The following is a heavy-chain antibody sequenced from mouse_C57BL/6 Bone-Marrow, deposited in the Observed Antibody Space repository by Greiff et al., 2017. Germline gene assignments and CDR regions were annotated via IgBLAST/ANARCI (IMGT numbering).Heavy chain of an antibody. V-gene: IGHV14-4*01. Sequence: EVQLQQSGAELVRPGASVKLSCTASGFNIKDDYMHWVKQRPEQGLEWIGWLDPENGDTEYASKFTGKATLTADTSSYTAYLQISSLASEDTADYYCTGYYSNYVFAYWGQGTLVSVTA. CDR1: GFNIKDDY. CDR3: TGYYSNYVFAY. J-gene: IGHJ3*01. CDR2: LDPENGDT. D-gene: IGHD2-5*01.